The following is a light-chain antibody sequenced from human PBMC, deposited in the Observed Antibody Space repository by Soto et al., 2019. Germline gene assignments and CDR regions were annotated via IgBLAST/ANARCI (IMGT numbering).Light chain of an antibody. CDR3: QQTHSLPLS. Sequence: IQLTHSPSSGSASVGERVTLTCPASQGVGGWLAWYQQKPGKVPKLLIYATSSLHSGVPSRFSGSGSGTDFTLSISSLQPEDFATYYCQQTHSLPLSFGPGTKVDIK. CDR1: QGVGGW. V-gene: IGKV1-12*01. J-gene: IGKJ3*01. CDR2: ATS.